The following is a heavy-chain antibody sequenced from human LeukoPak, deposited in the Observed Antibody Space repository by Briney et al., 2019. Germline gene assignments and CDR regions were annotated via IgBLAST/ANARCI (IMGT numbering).Heavy chain of an antibody. CDR3: ARGGAARPDY. Sequence: GGSLRLSCAASGFTFSSYGMHWVRQAPGKGLEWVAFIRYDGSNKYYADSVKGRFTISRDNVKNSLYLQINSLRVDDTSVYYCARGGAARPDYWGQGTLVTVSS. CDR1: GFTFSSYG. CDR2: IRYDGSNK. J-gene: IGHJ4*02. V-gene: IGHV3-30*02. D-gene: IGHD6-6*01.